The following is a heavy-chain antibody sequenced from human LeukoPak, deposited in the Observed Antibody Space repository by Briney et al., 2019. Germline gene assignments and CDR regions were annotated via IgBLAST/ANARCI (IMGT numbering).Heavy chain of an antibody. D-gene: IGHD3-3*01. J-gene: IGHJ4*02. CDR1: GYTFTGYY. Sequence: ASVKVSCKASGYTFTGYYMHWVRQAPGQGLEWMGWINPNSGGTNYAQKLQGRVTMTTDTSTSTAYMELRSLRSDDTAVYYCARDLGAIFGVVIVPFDYWGQGTLVTVSS. CDR3: ARDLGAIFGVVIVPFDY. V-gene: IGHV1-2*02. CDR2: INPNSGGT.